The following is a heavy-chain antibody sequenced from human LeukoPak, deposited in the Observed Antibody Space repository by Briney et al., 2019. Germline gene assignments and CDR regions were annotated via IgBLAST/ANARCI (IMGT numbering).Heavy chain of an antibody. V-gene: IGHV3-74*01. CDR2: INGDGRST. J-gene: IGHJ4*02. D-gene: IGHD6-19*01. CDR3: AKGGPSRSQWLLLNY. Sequence: PGGSLRLSCAASGFTFSSYWMHWVRQAPGKGLVWVSRINGDGRSTTYADSAKGRFTISRDNAKNTLYLQINSLGAEDTAVYYCAKGGPSRSQWLLLNYWGQGTLVTVSS. CDR1: GFTFSSYW.